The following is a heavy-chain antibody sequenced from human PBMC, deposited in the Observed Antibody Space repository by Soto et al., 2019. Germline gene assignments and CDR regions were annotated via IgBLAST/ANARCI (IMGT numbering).Heavy chain of an antibody. CDR1: GYTFTSYA. D-gene: IGHD6-13*01. CDR2: INAGNGNT. J-gene: IGHJ5*02. V-gene: IGHV1-3*01. CDR3: ASSPYSSSWYPGRFSLTFDP. Sequence: ASVKVSCKASGYTFTSYAMHWVRQAPGQRLEWMGWINAGNGNTKYSQKFQGRVTITRDTSASAAYMELSSLRSEDTAVYYCASSPYSSSWYPGRFSLTFDPWGQGTLVTVSS.